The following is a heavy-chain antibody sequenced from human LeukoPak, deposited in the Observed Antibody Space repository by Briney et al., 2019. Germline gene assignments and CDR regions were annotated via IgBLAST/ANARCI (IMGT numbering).Heavy chain of an antibody. D-gene: IGHD3-22*01. J-gene: IGHJ4*02. CDR1: GYTFTSYD. V-gene: IGHV1-8*01. CDR2: MNPNSGNT. CDR3: AAGTGLAMIGTY. Sequence: ASVKVSCKASGYTFTSYDINWVRQATGQGLEWMGWMNPNSGNTGYAQKFQGRVTMTRNTSISTAYMELSSLRSEDTAVYCCAAGTGLAMIGTYWGQGTLVTVSS.